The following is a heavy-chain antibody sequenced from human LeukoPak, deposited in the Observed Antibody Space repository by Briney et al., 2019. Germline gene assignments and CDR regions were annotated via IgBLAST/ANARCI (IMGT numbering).Heavy chain of an antibody. CDR3: ATAGQHSSGWGTV. CDR1: GYTLTELS. CDR2: FDPEDGET. Sequence: ASVKVSCKVSGYTLTELSMHWVRQAPGKGLQWMGGFDPEDGETIYAQKFQGRVTMTEDTSTDTAYMELSSLRSEDTAVYYCATAGQHSSGWGTVWGQGTLVTVSS. J-gene: IGHJ4*02. D-gene: IGHD6-19*01. V-gene: IGHV1-24*01.